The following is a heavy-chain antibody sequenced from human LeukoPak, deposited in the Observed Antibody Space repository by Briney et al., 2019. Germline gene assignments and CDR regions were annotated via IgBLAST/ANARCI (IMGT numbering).Heavy chain of an antibody. Sequence: SETLSLTCAVYGGSFSGYYWSWIRQPPGKGLEWIGEINHSGSTNYNPSLKSRVTISVDTSKNQFSLKLSSVTAADTAVYYCARSAVRYFDWLFYFDYWGQGTLVTVSS. CDR2: INHSGST. J-gene: IGHJ4*02. V-gene: IGHV4-34*01. CDR3: ARSAVRYFDWLFYFDY. D-gene: IGHD3-9*01. CDR1: GGSFSGYY.